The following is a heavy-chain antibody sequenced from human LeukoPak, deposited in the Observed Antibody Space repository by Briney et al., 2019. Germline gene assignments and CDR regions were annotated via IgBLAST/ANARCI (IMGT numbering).Heavy chain of an antibody. CDR1: GGTFSSYA. CDR2: IIPIFGTA. J-gene: IGHJ4*02. V-gene: IGHV1-69*13. D-gene: IGHD5-18*01. CDR3: ATQEYTAMVSPYYFDY. Sequence: PGASVKVSCKASGGTFSSYAISWVRQAPGQGLEWMGGIIPIFGTANYAQKFQGRVTITADESTSTAYMELSSLRSEDTAVYYCATQEYTAMVSPYYFDYWGQGTLVTVSS.